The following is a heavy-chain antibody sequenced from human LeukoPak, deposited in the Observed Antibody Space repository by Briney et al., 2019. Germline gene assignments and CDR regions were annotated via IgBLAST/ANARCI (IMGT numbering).Heavy chain of an antibody. J-gene: IGHJ4*02. V-gene: IGHV4-59*05. CDR2: IYYSGSA. CDR1: GFTFSDHY. Sequence: GSLRLSCAASGFTFSDHYMSWIRQPPGKGLEWIGSIYYSGSAYYNPSLKSRVTISVDTSKNQFSLKLRSVTAADTAVYYCARHFGTWGQGTLVTVSS. CDR3: ARHFGT. D-gene: IGHD3/OR15-3a*01.